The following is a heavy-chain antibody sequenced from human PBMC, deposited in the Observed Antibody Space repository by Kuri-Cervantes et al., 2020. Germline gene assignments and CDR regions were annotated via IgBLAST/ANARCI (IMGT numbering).Heavy chain of an antibody. CDR3: TRGPRNYGFDY. V-gene: IGHV1-8*01. CDR2: MNPNNGNT. CDR1: GYSFNIYG. Sequence: ASVKVSCKSSGYSFNIYGISWVRQAPGQGLEWMGWMNPNNGNTGYAQKFQGRATMTRSTSISTAYMELSSLTSEDTAVYYCTRGPRNYGFDYWGQGTLVTVSS. J-gene: IGHJ4*02. D-gene: IGHD3-10*01.